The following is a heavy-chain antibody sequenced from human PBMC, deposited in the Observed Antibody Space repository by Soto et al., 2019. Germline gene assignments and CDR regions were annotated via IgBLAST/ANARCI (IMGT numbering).Heavy chain of an antibody. CDR1: GGTVARSHW. D-gene: IGHD2-21*02. V-gene: IGHV4-4*02. Sequence: QVQLQESGPRLVKPSESLSLTCGVSGGTVARSHWWSWVRQSPGRGLEWIGNVYHTGDTNFNPSLQSRVTFSVDKSNNQFSLRLTSVTAADTAVYFCAREIVTAGGNNYFDPWGPGTLVTVSS. CDR2: VYHTGDT. CDR3: AREIVTAGGNNYFDP. J-gene: IGHJ5*02.